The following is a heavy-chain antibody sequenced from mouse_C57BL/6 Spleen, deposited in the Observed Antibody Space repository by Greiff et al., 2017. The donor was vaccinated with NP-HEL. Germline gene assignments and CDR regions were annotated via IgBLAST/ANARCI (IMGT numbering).Heavy chain of an antibody. CDR1: GFNIKNTY. CDR3: SYYYGSSYRYFDY. CDR2: IDPANGNT. J-gene: IGHJ2*01. D-gene: IGHD1-1*01. Sequence: EVQLQQSVAELVRPGASVKLSCTASGFNIKNTYMHWVKQRPEQGLEWIGRIDPANGNTKYAPKFQGKATITADTSSNTAYLQLSSLTSEDTAIYYCSYYYGSSYRYFDYWGQGTTLTVSS. V-gene: IGHV14-3*01.